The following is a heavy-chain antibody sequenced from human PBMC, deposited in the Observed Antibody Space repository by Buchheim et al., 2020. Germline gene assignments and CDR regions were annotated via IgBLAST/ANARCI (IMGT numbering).Heavy chain of an antibody. CDR2: ISSSSSYI. V-gene: IGHV3-21*01. CDR3: ARGVTMVRGVTNMDV. D-gene: IGHD3-10*01. Sequence: EVQLVESGGGLVKPGGSLRLSCAASGFTFSSYSMNWVRQAPGKGLEWVSSISSSSSYIYYADSVKGRFTISRDNAQNSLYLQMNSLRAEDTAVYYCARGVTMVRGVTNMDVWGKGTT. CDR1: GFTFSSYS. J-gene: IGHJ6*03.